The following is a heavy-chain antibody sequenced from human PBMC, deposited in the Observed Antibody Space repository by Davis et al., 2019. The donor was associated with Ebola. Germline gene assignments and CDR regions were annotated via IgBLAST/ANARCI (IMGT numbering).Heavy chain of an antibody. Sequence: PGGFLRLSCAASGFTFSSYGMHWVRKAPGKGLEWVAVIWYDGSNKYYADSVKGRFTISRDNSKNTLYLQMNSLRAEDTAVYYCAYGVFDYGGAFDYWGQGTLVTVSS. CDR2: IWYDGSNK. CDR3: AYGVFDYGGAFDY. CDR1: GFTFSSYG. J-gene: IGHJ4*02. V-gene: IGHV3-33*01. D-gene: IGHD4-23*01.